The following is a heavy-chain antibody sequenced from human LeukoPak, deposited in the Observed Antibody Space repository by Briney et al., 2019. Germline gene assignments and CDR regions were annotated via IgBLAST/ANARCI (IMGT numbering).Heavy chain of an antibody. V-gene: IGHV5-51*01. CDR2: IYPGDSDT. CDR1: GSSFTSYW. D-gene: IGHD6-19*01. Sequence: HGESLKISCKGSGSSFTSYWIGWVRQLPGKGLEWMGIIYPGDSDTRYSPSFQGQVTISADKSISTSYLQWSSLKASDTAMYYCARRRQWLDQIDYWGQGTLVTVSS. CDR3: ARRRQWLDQIDY. J-gene: IGHJ4*02.